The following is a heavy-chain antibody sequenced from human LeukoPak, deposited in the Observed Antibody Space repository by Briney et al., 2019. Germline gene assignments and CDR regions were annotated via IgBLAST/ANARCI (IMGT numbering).Heavy chain of an antibody. CDR1: GFTSSTYI. D-gene: IGHD1-26*01. J-gene: IGHJ4*02. Sequence: GGSLRLSCAASGFTSSTYIMNWVRQAPGKGLEWVSSISSSSTYTYYADSVKGRFTISRDNAKNSLYLQMNSLRAEDTAVYYCARGVGANGPSPFDYWGQGTLVTVSS. V-gene: IGHV3-21*01. CDR3: ARGVGANGPSPFDY. CDR2: ISSSSTYT.